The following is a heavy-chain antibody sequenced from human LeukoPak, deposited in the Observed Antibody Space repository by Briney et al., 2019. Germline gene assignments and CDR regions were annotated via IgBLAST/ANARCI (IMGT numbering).Heavy chain of an antibody. CDR1: GFTFSSYG. CDR2: ISYDGSNK. J-gene: IGHJ4*02. D-gene: IGHD4-17*01. V-gene: IGHV3-30*18. Sequence: GGSLRLSCAASGFTFSSYGMHWVRQAPGKGLEWVAVISYDGSNKYYADSVKGRFTISRDNSKNTLYLQMNSLRAEDTAVYYCAKANGDPPDYWGQGTLVTVSS. CDR3: AKANGDPPDY.